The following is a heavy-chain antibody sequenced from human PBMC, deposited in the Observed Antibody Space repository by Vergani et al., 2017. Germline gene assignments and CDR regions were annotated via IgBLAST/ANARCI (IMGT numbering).Heavy chain of an antibody. Sequence: EVQLVQSGAEVKKPGESLRISCKGSGYSFTSYWISWVRQMPGKGLEWMGRIDPSDSYTNYSPSFQGHVTISADKSISTAYLQWSSLKASDTAMYYCAKSGRMGAAAAPXFDYWGQGTLVTVSS. CDR1: GYSFTSYW. D-gene: IGHD6-13*01. CDR2: IDPSDSYT. CDR3: AKSGRMGAAAAPXFDY. J-gene: IGHJ4*02. V-gene: IGHV5-10-1*01.